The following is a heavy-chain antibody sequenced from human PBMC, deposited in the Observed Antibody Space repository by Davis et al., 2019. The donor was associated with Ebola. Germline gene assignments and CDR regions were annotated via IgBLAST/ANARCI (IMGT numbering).Heavy chain of an antibody. V-gene: IGHV1-18*04. CDR1: GYPFTSSG. D-gene: IGHD2-8*01. J-gene: IGHJ4*02. CDR2: ISPHSGNT. Sequence: ASVKVSCKTSGYPFTSSGVTWVQQAPGQGLQWMGWISPHSGNTKYAEKFQGRVTMTTDTSTSTAYMELRSLGSDDTAIYYCARDSFCTYGVCNDRDFDYWGQGTLVTVSS. CDR3: ARDSFCTYGVCNDRDFDY.